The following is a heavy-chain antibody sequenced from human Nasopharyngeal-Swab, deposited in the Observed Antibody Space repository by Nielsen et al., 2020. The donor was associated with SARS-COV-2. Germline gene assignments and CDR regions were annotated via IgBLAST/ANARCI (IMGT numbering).Heavy chain of an antibody. V-gene: IGHV4-34*01. CDR3: ARDPGSGSFYFDY. CDR2: INHSGST. J-gene: IGHJ4*02. D-gene: IGHD3-22*01. Sequence: WSRQAPGKGLEWIGEINHSGSTNYNPSLKSRVTISVGTSKNQFSLKLSSVTAADTAVYYCARDPGSGSFYFDYWGQGTLVTVSS.